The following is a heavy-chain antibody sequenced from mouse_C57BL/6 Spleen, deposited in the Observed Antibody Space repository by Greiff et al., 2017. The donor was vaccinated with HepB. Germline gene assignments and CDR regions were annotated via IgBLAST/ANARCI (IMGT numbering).Heavy chain of an antibody. CDR1: GFNIKNTY. J-gene: IGHJ2*01. CDR2: IDPANGNT. V-gene: IGHV14-3*01. Sequence: EVQLQESVAELVRPGASVKLSCTASGFNIKNTYMHWVKQRPEQGLEWIGRIDPANGNTKYAPKFQGKATITADTSSNTAYLQLSSLTSEDTAIYYCARDYGYDESGFDYWGQGTTLTVSS. D-gene: IGHD2-2*01. CDR3: ARDYGYDESGFDY.